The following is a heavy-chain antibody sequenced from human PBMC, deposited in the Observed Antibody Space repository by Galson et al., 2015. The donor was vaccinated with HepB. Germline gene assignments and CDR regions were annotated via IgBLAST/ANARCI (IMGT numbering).Heavy chain of an antibody. CDR3: ARGGGIGPRLDY. D-gene: IGHD2-15*01. Sequence: SLRLSCAASGFTFSTYWMHWVRQAPGKGLVWVSRISGDGSITNYADSVKGRFTISRDNAKNTLYLQMNSLRPDDTAMYYCARGGGIGPRLDYWGQGTLVTVSS. V-gene: IGHV3-74*01. CDR1: GFTFSTYW. CDR2: ISGDGSIT. J-gene: IGHJ4*02.